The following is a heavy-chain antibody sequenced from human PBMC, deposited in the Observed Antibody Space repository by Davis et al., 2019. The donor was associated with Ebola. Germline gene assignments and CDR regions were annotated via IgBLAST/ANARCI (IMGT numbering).Heavy chain of an antibody. J-gene: IGHJ6*02. Sequence: GGSLRLSCAASGFTFSSYAMHWVRQAPGQRLEWMGWISAYNGNTNYAQKLQGRVTMTTDTSTSTAYMELSSLRSEDTAVYYCAAGYYDFWSGYGYYYGMDVWGQGTTVTVSS. D-gene: IGHD3-3*01. CDR2: ISAYNGNT. V-gene: IGHV1-18*01. CDR1: GFTFSSYA. CDR3: AAGYYDFWSGYGYYYGMDV.